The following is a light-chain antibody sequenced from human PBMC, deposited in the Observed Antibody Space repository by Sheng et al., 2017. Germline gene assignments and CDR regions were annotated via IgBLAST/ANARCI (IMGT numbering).Light chain of an antibody. CDR2: GNR. V-gene: IGLV1-40*01. CDR3: GAWDSGVRVGA. CDR1: SSNIWAGYD. Sequence: QSVLTQPPSVSGAPGQRVTISCTGNSSNIWAGYDVHWYQQLPEAAPKLLIYGNRHRPSGVPDRFSGSKSGTSAALDITGLQIGDEAFYYCGAWDSGVRVGAFGGGTRVTVV. J-gene: IGLJ3*02.